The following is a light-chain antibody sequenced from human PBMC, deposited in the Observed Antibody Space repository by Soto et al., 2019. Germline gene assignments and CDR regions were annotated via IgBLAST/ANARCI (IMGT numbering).Light chain of an antibody. CDR1: ERIYSAY. CDR2: GAS. Sequence: EVVLTQSPGTLSLSRGERATLSCRASERIYSAYLGWYQQKPGQAPRLLIYGASKRATGIPDRFSGSGSGTDFTLTISRLEPEDFAVYCCQQYGSSPRTFGQGTKVHIK. V-gene: IGKV3-20*01. J-gene: IGKJ1*01. CDR3: QQYGSSPRT.